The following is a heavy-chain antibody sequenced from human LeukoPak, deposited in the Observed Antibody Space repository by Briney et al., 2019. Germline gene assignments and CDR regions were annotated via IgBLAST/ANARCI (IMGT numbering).Heavy chain of an antibody. J-gene: IGHJ4*02. V-gene: IGHV1-3*01. CDR2: IDAGNGNT. Sequence: ASVKVSCKASGYTFTSYAMHWVRQAPGQRLEWMGWIDAGNGNTKYSQKFQGRVTITRDTSASTAYMELSSLRSEDTAVYYCACSVTTQFQGDYWGQGTLVTVSS. CDR1: GYTFTSYA. D-gene: IGHD4-17*01. CDR3: ACSVTTQFQGDY.